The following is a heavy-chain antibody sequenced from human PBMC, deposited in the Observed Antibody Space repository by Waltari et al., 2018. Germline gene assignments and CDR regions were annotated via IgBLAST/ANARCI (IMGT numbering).Heavy chain of an antibody. CDR2: IYPGDSDT. D-gene: IGHD5-12*01. J-gene: IGHJ4*02. CDR1: GYSFTSYW. CDR3: ARREDSGYDLDYFDY. V-gene: IGHV5-51*01. Sequence: EVQLVQSGAEVKKTGESLKISCKGSGYSFTSYWIGWVRQMPGKGLEWMGIIYPGDSDTRYSPSFQGQVTISADKSISTAYLQWSSLKASDTAMYYCARREDSGYDLDYFDYWGQGTLVTVSS.